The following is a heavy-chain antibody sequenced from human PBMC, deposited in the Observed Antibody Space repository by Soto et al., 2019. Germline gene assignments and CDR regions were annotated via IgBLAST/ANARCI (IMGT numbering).Heavy chain of an antibody. CDR3: AKAGASGSFAYYGMDV. CDR1: GFPFSRFG. J-gene: IGHJ6*02. V-gene: IGHV3-30*18. Sequence: QVQLVESGGGVVQPGQSLRLSCTASGFPFSRFGMHWVRQAPGKGLEWLSVISDDASQKYYGDSVKGRFTISRDNSKSTLYLQMNSLNAEDTAVYWCAKAGASGSFAYYGMDVWAQGTTVTVSS. CDR2: ISDDASQK. D-gene: IGHD3-10*01.